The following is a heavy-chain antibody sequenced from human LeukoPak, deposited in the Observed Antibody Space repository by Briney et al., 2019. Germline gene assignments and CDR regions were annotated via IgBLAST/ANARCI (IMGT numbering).Heavy chain of an antibody. CDR1: GGSFSGYY. D-gene: IGHD3-3*01. J-gene: IGHJ4*02. Sequence: SETLSLTCAVSGGSFSGYYWSWIRQPPGKGLEWIGEINHSGSTYYNPSLKGRVTISVDTSKNQFSLKLSSVTAADTAVYYCAITYYDFWSGYYYFDYWGQGTLVTVSS. CDR3: AITYYDFWSGYYYFDY. CDR2: INHSGST. V-gene: IGHV4-34*01.